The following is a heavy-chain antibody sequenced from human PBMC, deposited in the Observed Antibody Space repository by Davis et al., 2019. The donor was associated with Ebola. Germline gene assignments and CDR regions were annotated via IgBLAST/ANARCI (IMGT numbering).Heavy chain of an antibody. D-gene: IGHD2-8*02. CDR2: INYSGST. J-gene: IGHJ6*02. CDR1: GGSFSGYY. Sequence: GSLRLSCAVYGGSFSGYYWSWIRQPPGKGLEWIGEINYSGSTNYNPSLKSRVTISVDTSKNQFSLKLSSVTAADTAVYYCARAGGISVYGMDVWGQGTTVTVSS. CDR3: ARAGGISVYGMDV. V-gene: IGHV4-34*01.